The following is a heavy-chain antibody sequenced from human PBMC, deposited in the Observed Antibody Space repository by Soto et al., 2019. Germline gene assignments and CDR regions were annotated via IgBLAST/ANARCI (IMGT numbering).Heavy chain of an antibody. CDR1: GGTFSSYA. D-gene: IGHD2-2*01. V-gene: IGHV1-69*13. Sequence: SVKVSCKASGGTFSSYAISWVRQAPGQGLEWMGGIIPIFGTANYAQKFQGRVTITADESTSTAYMELSSLRSEDTAVYYCATLYCISTSCYRWFDPWGQGTLVTVSS. CDR2: IIPIFGTA. CDR3: ATLYCISTSCYRWFDP. J-gene: IGHJ5*02.